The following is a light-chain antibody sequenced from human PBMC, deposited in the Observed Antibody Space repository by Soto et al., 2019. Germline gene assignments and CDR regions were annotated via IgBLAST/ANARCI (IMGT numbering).Light chain of an antibody. Sequence: EIVMTQSPGTLSVSPGERATLSRRASQTIDTNLAWYQQKPGQAPRLLIFGASTRATGIPARFSGSGSGTEFSLTITSLQSEDFALYYCQQYNNRPPWTFGQGTKVDIK. CDR1: QTIDTN. CDR3: QQYNNRPPWT. J-gene: IGKJ1*01. V-gene: IGKV3-15*01. CDR2: GAS.